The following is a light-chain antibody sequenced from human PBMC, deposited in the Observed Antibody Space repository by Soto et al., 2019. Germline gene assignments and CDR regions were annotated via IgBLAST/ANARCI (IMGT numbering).Light chain of an antibody. CDR2: DVT. V-gene: IGLV2-11*01. CDR3: CSYAGSYSYV. CDR1: RSDVGGYNY. Sequence: QSVLTQPRSVSGSPGQSVAISCTGTRSDVGGYNYVSWYQQHPGKAPKLMIYDVTKRPSGVPDRFSASKSGNTASLTISGLQADDEADYYCCSYAGSYSYVFGT. J-gene: IGLJ1*01.